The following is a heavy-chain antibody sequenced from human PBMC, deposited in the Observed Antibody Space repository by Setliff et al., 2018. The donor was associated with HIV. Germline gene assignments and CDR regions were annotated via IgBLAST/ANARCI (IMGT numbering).Heavy chain of an antibody. CDR1: GESLSGRY. D-gene: IGHD3-16*01. CDR3: ARHGAYYVWKTHRTLYHYFAT. Sequence: SETLSLTCGVSGESLSGRYWSWIRQTPGKGLAWIAEINHRGSPNYSPSLKSRVTISVESSKNQMSLKLTSVTAADTGVYFCARHGAYYVWKTHRTLYHYFATWGQGTLVTVSS. J-gene: IGHJ4*02. V-gene: IGHV4-34*01. CDR2: INHRGSP.